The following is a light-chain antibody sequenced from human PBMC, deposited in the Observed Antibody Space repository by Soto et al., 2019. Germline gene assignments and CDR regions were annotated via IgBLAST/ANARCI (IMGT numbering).Light chain of an antibody. CDR1: QSISSY. J-gene: IGKJ1*01. V-gene: IGKV1-39*01. CDR2: AAS. CDR3: QQSYSTPRT. Sequence: DIQMTQSPSSLSASVGDRVTITCRASQSISSYLNWYQQKPGKAPKLLIYAASSLQSGVPSRFSGSGSGTDFTLTIRSLQPEYFATYYCQQSYSTPRTFGQGTKVDIK.